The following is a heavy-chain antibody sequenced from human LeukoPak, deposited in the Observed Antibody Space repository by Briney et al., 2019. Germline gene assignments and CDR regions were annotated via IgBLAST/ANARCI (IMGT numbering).Heavy chain of an antibody. CDR3: ARVPFTASLGDYFDY. V-gene: IGHV3-66*01. CDR2: IYSGGRT. CDR1: GFTTSDNY. D-gene: IGHD3-16*01. Sequence: GGSLRLSCAASGFTTSDNYITWVRQAPGKGLQWVSVIYSGGRTNYADSVKGRFSVFRDKSNGSVYLQLNCLRTEDTAVYFCARVPFTASLGDYFDYWGQGALVTVSS. J-gene: IGHJ4*02.